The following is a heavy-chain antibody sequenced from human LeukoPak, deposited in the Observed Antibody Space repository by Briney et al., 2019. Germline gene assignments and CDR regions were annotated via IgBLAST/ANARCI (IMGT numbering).Heavy chain of an antibody. CDR2: ISGSGGYT. J-gene: IGHJ4*02. D-gene: IGHD3-10*01. Sequence: PGGSLRLSCAASGLAFDNFAMSWVRQAPGKGLGWVSVISGSGGYTYYADSVKGRFTISRDNSKNTLYLQMNSLRAEDTAVYYCAMGGSGSPFDYWGQGTLVTVSS. CDR3: AMGGSGSPFDY. CDR1: GLAFDNFA. V-gene: IGHV3-23*01.